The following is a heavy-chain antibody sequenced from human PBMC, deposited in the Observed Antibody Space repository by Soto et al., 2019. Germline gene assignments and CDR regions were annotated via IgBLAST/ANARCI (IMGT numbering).Heavy chain of an antibody. V-gene: IGHV4-39*01. D-gene: IGHD1-26*01. J-gene: IGHJ4*02. CDR1: CGSISSNNYY. CDR2: IYYSGST. Sequence: PSETLSLTCTVSCGSISSNNYYWGWIRQPPGKGLEWIGSIYYSGSTYYNPSLKSRVTISVDTSKNQFSLKLSSVTAADTAVYYCARRGSGSYSDYWGQGTLVTVSS. CDR3: ARRGSGSYSDY.